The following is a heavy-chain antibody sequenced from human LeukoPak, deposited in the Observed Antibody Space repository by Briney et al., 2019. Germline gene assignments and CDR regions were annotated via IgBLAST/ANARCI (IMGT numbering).Heavy chain of an antibody. CDR1: GLTVSTNY. D-gene: IGHD6-6*01. J-gene: IGHJ4*02. Sequence: GGSLRLSCAASGLTVSTNYMSWVRQAPGKGLEWVSVIYGGGDTYYADSVRGRFTISRDNFENTLFLQMDSLRPEDTAVYYCTRLLPSSHHFFDSWGQGTLVTVSS. CDR3: TRLLPSSHHFFDS. V-gene: IGHV3-53*01. CDR2: IYGGGDT.